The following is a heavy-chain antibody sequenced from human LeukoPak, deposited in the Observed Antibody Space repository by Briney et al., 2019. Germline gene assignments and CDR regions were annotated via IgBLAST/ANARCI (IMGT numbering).Heavy chain of an antibody. Sequence: GGSLRLSCAASGFTFSNSAMNWVRQAPGKGLEWVSSISSSSSYIYYADSVKGRFTISRDNAKNSLYLQMNSLRAEDTAVYYCARDMGYLQLLFEDAFDIWGQGTMVTVSS. CDR2: ISSSSSYI. CDR3: ARDMGYLQLLFEDAFDI. CDR1: GFTFSNSA. V-gene: IGHV3-21*01. D-gene: IGHD2-2*01. J-gene: IGHJ3*02.